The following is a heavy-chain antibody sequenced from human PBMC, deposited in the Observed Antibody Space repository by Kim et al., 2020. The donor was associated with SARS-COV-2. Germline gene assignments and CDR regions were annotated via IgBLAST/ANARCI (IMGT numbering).Heavy chain of an antibody. J-gene: IGHJ6*02. CDR2: IYPGDSDT. CDR1: GYSFSSYW. CDR3: ARQIESGLQVRWDYFHCGMDV. Sequence: GESLKISCKGSGYSFSSYWIAWVRQTPGKGLEWMGIIYPGDSDTRYSPSFQGQVTISIDKSISTAYLQWSSLKASDTAMYYCARQIESGLQVRWDYFHCGMDVWGQGTTVTVSS. D-gene: IGHD3-10*01. V-gene: IGHV5-51*01.